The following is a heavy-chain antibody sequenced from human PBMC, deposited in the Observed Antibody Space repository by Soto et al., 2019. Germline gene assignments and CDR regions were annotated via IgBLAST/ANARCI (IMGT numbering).Heavy chain of an antibody. Sequence: SETLALTCFVSGCSISSHYWSWIRQPPGGGLEWIGFVHYSGSTNYSPSLKSRVTMSIDTSKNQFSLNLSSVTAADTAFYFCARRDYSTSSLGPFDFWGQGIRVTVS. CDR2: VHYSGST. D-gene: IGHD6-6*01. J-gene: IGHJ4*02. CDR3: ARRDYSTSSLGPFDF. CDR1: GCSISSHY. V-gene: IGHV4-59*11.